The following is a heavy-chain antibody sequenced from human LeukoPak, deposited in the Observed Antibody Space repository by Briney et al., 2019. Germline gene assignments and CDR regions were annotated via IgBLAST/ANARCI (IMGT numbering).Heavy chain of an antibody. CDR2: IYYSGST. Sequence: SETLSLTCTVSGGSISSYYWSWIRQPPGKGLEWIGYIYYSGSTNYNPSLKSRVTISVNTSKNQFSLKLSSVTAADTAVYYCASGRELTQFDYWGQGTLVTVSS. CDR1: GGSISSYY. D-gene: IGHD1-26*01. CDR3: ASGRELTQFDY. J-gene: IGHJ4*02. V-gene: IGHV4-59*08.